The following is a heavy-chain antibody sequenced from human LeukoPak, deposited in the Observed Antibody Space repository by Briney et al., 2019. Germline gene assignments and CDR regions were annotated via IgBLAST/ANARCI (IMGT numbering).Heavy chain of an antibody. D-gene: IGHD2-2*01. CDR2: IHPSGGNT. CDR1: GYTFTSNY. J-gene: IGHJ4*02. V-gene: IGHV1-46*01. CDR3: ARDCSSTRCQGPVFDN. Sequence: ASVKVSCKASGYTFTSNYMHWVRQDPGQGLEWIGIIHPSGGNTNYAQKFQGRVAMTRDTSTSTVYMELSSLRSEDTAIYYCARDCSSTRCQGPVFDNWGQGTLVTVSS.